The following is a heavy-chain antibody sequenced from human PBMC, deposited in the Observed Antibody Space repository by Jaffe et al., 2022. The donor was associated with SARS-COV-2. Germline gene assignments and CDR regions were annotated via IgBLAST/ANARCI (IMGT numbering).Heavy chain of an antibody. CDR1: GFTFSNAW. CDR3: TTVVAGVYYYYGMDV. J-gene: IGHJ6*02. V-gene: IGHV3-15*01. CDR2: IKSKTDGGTT. Sequence: EVQLVESGGGLVKPGGSLRLSCAASGFTFSNAWMSWVRQAPGKGLEWVGRIKSKTDGGTTDYAAPVKGRFTISRDDSKNTLYLQMNSLKTEDTAVYYCTTVVAGVYYYYGMDVWGQGTTVTVSS. D-gene: IGHD6-19*01.